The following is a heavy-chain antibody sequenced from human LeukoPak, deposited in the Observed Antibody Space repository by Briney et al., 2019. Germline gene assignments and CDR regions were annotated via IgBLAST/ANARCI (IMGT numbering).Heavy chain of an antibody. D-gene: IGHD2-21*01. J-gene: IGHJ4*02. CDR2: ISDSGGST. V-gene: IGHV3-23*01. Sequence: GGSLRLSCAVSGITLSNYGMSWVRQAPGKGLEWVAGISDSGGSTNYADSVKGRFTISRDNAKNTLYLQMNSLRAEDTAVYFCARRGFVIRVIPYGFHKQAYFCELGAQGA. CDR1: GITLSNYG. CDR3: ARRGFVIRVIPYGFHKQAYFCEL.